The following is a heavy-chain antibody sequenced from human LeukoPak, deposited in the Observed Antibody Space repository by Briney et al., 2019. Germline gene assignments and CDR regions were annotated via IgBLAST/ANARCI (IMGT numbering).Heavy chain of an antibody. J-gene: IGHJ4*02. D-gene: IGHD4-17*01. Sequence: SVKVSCKASGGTFSSYAIIWVRQAPGQGLEWMGGIIPIFGTANYAQKFQGRVTITTDESTSTAYMELSSLRSEDTAVYYCARDSGEGGSFDYWGQGTLVTVSS. CDR3: ARDSGEGGSFDY. CDR1: GGTFSSYA. V-gene: IGHV1-69*05. CDR2: IIPIFGTA.